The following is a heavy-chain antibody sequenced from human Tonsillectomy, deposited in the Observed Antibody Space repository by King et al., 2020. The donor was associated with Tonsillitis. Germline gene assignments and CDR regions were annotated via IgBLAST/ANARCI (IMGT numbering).Heavy chain of an antibody. CDR1: GGTFSHYG. D-gene: IGHD2-15*01. CDR2: IIPISGTT. Sequence: QLVQSGAEVKKPGSSVKVSCKASGGTFSHYGVSWVRQAPGQGLEWMGGIIPISGTTNYAEKFQGRVTITADESTSTVYMELNSLRSEDTAVYYCARDELWEGCSGGSCPGMDVWGQGTTVTVSS. J-gene: IGHJ6*02. CDR3: ARDELWEGCSGGSCPGMDV. V-gene: IGHV1-69*01.